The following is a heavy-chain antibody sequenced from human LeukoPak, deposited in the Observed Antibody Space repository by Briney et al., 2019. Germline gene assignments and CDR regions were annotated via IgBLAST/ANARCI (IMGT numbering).Heavy chain of an antibody. CDR1: GFTFSTYS. CDR2: ISGSSIYI. Sequence: PGGSLRLSCAASGFTFSTYSMNWVRQAPGKGLEWVSSISGSSIYIYYADSVKGRFTISRDNAKSSLYLQMNSLRAEDTAVYYCARDPPYYDSSGYYYDYWGQGTLVTVSS. CDR3: ARDPPYYDSSGYYYDY. D-gene: IGHD3-22*01. J-gene: IGHJ4*02. V-gene: IGHV3-21*01.